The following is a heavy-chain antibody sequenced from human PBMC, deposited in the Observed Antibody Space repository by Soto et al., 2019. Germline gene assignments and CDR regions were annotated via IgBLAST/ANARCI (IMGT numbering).Heavy chain of an antibody. CDR3: ARVSLPQDFLVVPAAINCYFDL. J-gene: IGHJ2*01. D-gene: IGHD2-2*01. CDR2: IYYSGST. Sequence: SETLSLTCTVSGGSISSSSYYWGWIRQPPGKGLEWIGSIYYSGSTYYNPSLKSRVTISVDTSKNQFSLKLSSVTAADTAVYYCARVSLPQDFLVVPAAINCYFDLWGRATLVTV. CDR1: GGSISSSSYY. V-gene: IGHV4-39*01.